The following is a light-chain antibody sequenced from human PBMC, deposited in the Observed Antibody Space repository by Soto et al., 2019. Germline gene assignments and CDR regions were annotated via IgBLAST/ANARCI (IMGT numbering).Light chain of an antibody. V-gene: IGLV1-36*01. Sequence: QSVLTQPPSVSAAPRQRVTISCSGSSSNIGSNAVNWYQQLPGKAPKLLIYYDDLVPSGVSDRFSGSRSGTSASLAIRGLQSEDEADYYCSAWDDSVNGPVFGGGTKVTVL. J-gene: IGLJ2*01. CDR2: YDD. CDR1: SSNIGSNA. CDR3: SAWDDSVNGPV.